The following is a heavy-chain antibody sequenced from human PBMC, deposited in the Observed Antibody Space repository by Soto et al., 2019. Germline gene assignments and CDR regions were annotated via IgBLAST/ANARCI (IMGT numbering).Heavy chain of an antibody. Sequence: QVRLQESGPGLVKPSQTLSLTCTVSGASLSSDDYYWSWIRQYPGGGLEWIAYIFSSGNTYYSPPHKSRVTTSVDKSKNQFSLNVTSVTVADTAVYYCAGDRRGAFGFDVWGQGTMVTVSS. V-gene: IGHV4-31*04. D-gene: IGHD3-10*01. J-gene: IGHJ3*01. CDR2: IFSSGNT. CDR3: AGDRRGAFGFDV. CDR1: GASLSSDDYY.